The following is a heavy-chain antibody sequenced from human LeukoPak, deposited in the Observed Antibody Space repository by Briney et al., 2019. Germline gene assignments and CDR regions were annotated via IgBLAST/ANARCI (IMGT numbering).Heavy chain of an antibody. J-gene: IGHJ4*02. D-gene: IGHD3-9*01. CDR3: ARAGLLYDILTGYYQAYYFDY. CDR2: INPNSGGT. V-gene: IGHV1-2*02. Sequence: ALVRVSCKASGYTFTGYYIHWVRQAPGQGLEWMGWINPNSGGTNYAQKFQGRVTMTRDTSISTAYMELSRLRSDDTAVYYCARAGLLYDILTGYYQAYYFDYWGQGTLVTVSS. CDR1: GYTFTGYY.